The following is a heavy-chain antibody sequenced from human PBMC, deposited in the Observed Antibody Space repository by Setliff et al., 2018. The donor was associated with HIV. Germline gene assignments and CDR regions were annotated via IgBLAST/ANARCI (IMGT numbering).Heavy chain of an antibody. V-gene: IGHV1-24*01. CDR2: FNPEEGKT. CDR1: GYTLSELS. CDR3: AASISSRHYYGSAL. Sequence: ASVKVSCKISGYTLSELSMHWVRQAPGKGLEWMVGFNPEEGKTIYAQKFQGRVTMTEDTSTDTAFMDLNNLRSEDTVVYYCAASISSRHYYGSALWGRGTLVTVSS. D-gene: IGHD3-10*01. J-gene: IGHJ2*01.